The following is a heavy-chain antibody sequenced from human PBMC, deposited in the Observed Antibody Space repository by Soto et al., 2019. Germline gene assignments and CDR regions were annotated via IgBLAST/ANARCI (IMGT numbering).Heavy chain of an antibody. CDR3: AREIPGVGDILTGPLGGFDP. CDR1: GFTFSSYA. D-gene: IGHD3-9*01. CDR2: ISYDGSNK. V-gene: IGHV3-30-3*01. J-gene: IGHJ5*02. Sequence: GGSLRLSCAASGFTFSSYAMHWVRQAPSKGLEWVAVISYDGSNKYYADSVKGRFTISRDNSKNTLYLQMNSLRAEDTAVYYCAREIPGVGDILTGPLGGFDPWGQGTLVTVS.